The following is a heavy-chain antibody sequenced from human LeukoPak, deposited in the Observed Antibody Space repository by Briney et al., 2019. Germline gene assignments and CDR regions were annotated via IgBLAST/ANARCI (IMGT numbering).Heavy chain of an antibody. CDR1: GFTFSSYS. CDR3: ARDPLYCGSSTCYNYDYAMDV. D-gene: IGHD2-2*02. Sequence: GGSLRLSCAVSGFTFSSYSMNWVRQAPGKGLEWVSYMSSSSSIIYYADSVRGRFTISRDNVKNSLYLQMNSLRDEDTAVYYCARDPLYCGSSTCYNYDYAMDVWGRGTTVTVSS. CDR2: MSSSSSII. V-gene: IGHV3-48*02. J-gene: IGHJ6*02.